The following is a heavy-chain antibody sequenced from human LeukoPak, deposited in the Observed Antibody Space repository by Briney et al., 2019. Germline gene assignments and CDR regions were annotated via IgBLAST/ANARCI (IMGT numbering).Heavy chain of an antibody. J-gene: IGHJ6*03. CDR2: IYYSGST. V-gene: IGHV4-59*01. D-gene: IGHD3-16*02. Sequence: SQTLSLTCAVSGGSINNYYWSWIRQPPGKGLEWIGYIYYSGSTNYNPSLKSRVTMSVDTSKNQFSLKLSSVTAADTAVYYCARGDYVWGSYREYYYYYMDVWGKGTTVTISS. CDR3: ARGDYVWGSYREYYYYYMDV. CDR1: GGSINNYY.